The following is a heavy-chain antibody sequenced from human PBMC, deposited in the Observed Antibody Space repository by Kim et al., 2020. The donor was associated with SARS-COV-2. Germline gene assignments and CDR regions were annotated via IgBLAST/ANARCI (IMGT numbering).Heavy chain of an antibody. V-gene: IGHV1-2*02. D-gene: IGHD3-10*01. J-gene: IGHJ5*02. CDR3: ARSGPRGGNWFDP. Sequence: YAQRFQGGVTMTRDTSITTAYMELSKLRSDDTAVYYCARSGPRGGNWFDPWGQGTLVTVSS.